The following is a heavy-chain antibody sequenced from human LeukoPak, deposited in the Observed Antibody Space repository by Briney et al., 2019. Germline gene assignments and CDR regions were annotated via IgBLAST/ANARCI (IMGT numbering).Heavy chain of an antibody. Sequence: GGSLRLSCAASGFTFSGYSMNWVRQAPGKGLEWVSYISSGSSTIHDADSVKGRFTISRDNAKNSLYLQMNNLRAEDTAVYYCARGVGYSYGVDYWGQGTLVTVSS. D-gene: IGHD5-18*01. V-gene: IGHV3-48*01. CDR2: ISSGSSTI. J-gene: IGHJ4*02. CDR1: GFTFSGYS. CDR3: ARGVGYSYGVDY.